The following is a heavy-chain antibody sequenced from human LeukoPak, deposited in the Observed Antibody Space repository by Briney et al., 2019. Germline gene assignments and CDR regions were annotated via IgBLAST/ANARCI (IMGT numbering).Heavy chain of an antibody. V-gene: IGHV3-21*01. CDR1: GFTFSSYS. CDR2: ISSSSSYI. Sequence: PGGSLRLSCAASGFTFSSYSMNWVRQAPGKGLEWVSSISSSSSYIYYADSVKGRFTISRDNAKNSLYLQMNSLRAEDTAVYYCARENTAMKQNPFDYYYMDVWGKGTTVTVSS. J-gene: IGHJ6*03. D-gene: IGHD5-18*01. CDR3: ARENTAMKQNPFDYYYMDV.